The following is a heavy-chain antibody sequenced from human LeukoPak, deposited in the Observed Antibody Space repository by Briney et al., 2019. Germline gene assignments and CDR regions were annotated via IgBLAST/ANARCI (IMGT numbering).Heavy chain of an antibody. Sequence: SETLSLTCTVSGGSISSYYWSWIRQPPGKGLEWIGYIYYSGSTNYNPSLKSRVTISVDTSKNQFSLKLSSVTAADTAVYYCARDLASSGWYETNWFDPWGQGTLVTVSS. D-gene: IGHD6-19*01. CDR2: IYYSGST. CDR1: GGSISSYY. V-gene: IGHV4-59*01. CDR3: ARDLASSGWYETNWFDP. J-gene: IGHJ5*02.